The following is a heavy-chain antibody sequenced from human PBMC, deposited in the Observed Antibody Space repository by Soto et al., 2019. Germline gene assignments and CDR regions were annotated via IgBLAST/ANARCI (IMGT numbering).Heavy chain of an antibody. CDR1: GASIINSSYY. V-gene: IGHV4-39*01. CDR2: IYFSGST. CDR3: TRVLSASFIDY. D-gene: IGHD1-26*01. Sequence: TSETLSLTCTVSGASIINSSYYWAWIRQPPEKGLEWIGAIYFSGSTYYNPSLKGRLAISVDTSRNRLCLKVTSVTAADTAFYYCTRVLSASFIDYWGQGTLVTVSS. J-gene: IGHJ4*02.